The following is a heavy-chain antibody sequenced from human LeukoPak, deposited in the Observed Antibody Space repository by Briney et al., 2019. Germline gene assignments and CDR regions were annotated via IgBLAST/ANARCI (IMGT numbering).Heavy chain of an antibody. J-gene: IGHJ6*02. CDR2: IYYSGST. V-gene: IGHV4-59*08. Sequence: SETLSLTCTVSGGSISSYYWSWIRQPPGKGLEWIGYIYYSGSTNYNPSLKSRVTISVDTSKNQFSLKLSSVTAADTAVYYCARGGSSIAAAGPYYYGMDVWGQGTTVTVSS. D-gene: IGHD6-13*01. CDR1: GGSISSYY. CDR3: ARGGSSIAAAGPYYYGMDV.